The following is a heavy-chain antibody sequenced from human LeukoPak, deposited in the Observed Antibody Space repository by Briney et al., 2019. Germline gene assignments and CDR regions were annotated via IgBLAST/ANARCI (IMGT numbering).Heavy chain of an antibody. D-gene: IGHD6-6*01. CDR2: IRGDGGST. CDR1: GFTFSSYA. CDR3: AKGSAAARPYYFDY. Sequence: GGSLRLSCAVSGFTFSSYAMSWVRQAPGWGLEWDSAIRGDGGSTYYADSVKGRFTISRDNSKNTLYLQMNSLRAEDTAVYYCAKGSAAARPYYFDYWGQGTLVTVSS. J-gene: IGHJ4*02. V-gene: IGHV3-23*01.